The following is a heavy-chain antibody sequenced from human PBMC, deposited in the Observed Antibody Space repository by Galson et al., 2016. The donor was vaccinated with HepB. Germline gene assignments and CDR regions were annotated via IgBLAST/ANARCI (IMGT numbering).Heavy chain of an antibody. J-gene: IGHJ4*02. CDR3: ARESSGWYERAYFDS. CDR2: IYTSGST. V-gene: IGHV4-61*02. Sequence: TLSLTCTVSGGSISSGSSYWSWIRQPAGKGLEWIGRIYTSGSTNYSSSLKSRVTILADASKNQFSLRLSSVTAADTAVYYCARESSGWYERAYFDSWGQGILVTVSS. D-gene: IGHD6-19*01. CDR1: GGSISSGSSY.